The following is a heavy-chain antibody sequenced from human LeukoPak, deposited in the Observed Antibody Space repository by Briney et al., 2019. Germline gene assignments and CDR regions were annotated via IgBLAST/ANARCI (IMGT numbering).Heavy chain of an antibody. CDR2: ISSSSSTI. Sequence: GGSLRLSCAASGFTFSSYSMNWVRQTPGKGLEWVSYISSSSSTIDYADSVKGRFSISRDNAKNSVYLQMNSLRAEDTAVYYCARAKTLHYWGQGTLITVSS. J-gene: IGHJ4*02. V-gene: IGHV3-48*04. CDR3: ARAKTLHY. CDR1: GFTFSSYS.